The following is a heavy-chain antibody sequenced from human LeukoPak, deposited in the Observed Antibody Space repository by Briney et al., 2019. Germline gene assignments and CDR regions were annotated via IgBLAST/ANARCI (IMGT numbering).Heavy chain of an antibody. CDR2: ISGSGGST. J-gene: IGHJ1*01. CDR1: GFTFSSYA. D-gene: IGHD1-26*01. V-gene: IGHV3-23*01. CDR3: AKDGRGYSGSYYEVEYFQH. Sequence: GGSLRLSCAASGFTFSSYAMSWVRQAPGKGLEWVSAISGSGGSTYYADSMKGRFTISRDNSKNTLYLQMNSLRAEDTAVYYCAKDGRGYSGSYYEVEYFQHWGQGTLVTVSS.